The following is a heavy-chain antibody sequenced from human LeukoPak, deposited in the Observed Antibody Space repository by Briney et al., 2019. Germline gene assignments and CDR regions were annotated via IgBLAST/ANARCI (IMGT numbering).Heavy chain of an antibody. Sequence: GGSLRLSCAASGFTVSSNYMNWVRQAPGKGLEWVTFIRYDGSNKYYADSVKGRFTISRDNSKNTLYLQMNSLRAEDTAVYYCARDMLRFLEWLLEYWGQGTLVTVSS. D-gene: IGHD3-3*01. J-gene: IGHJ4*02. V-gene: IGHV3-30*02. CDR1: GFTVSSNY. CDR3: ARDMLRFLEWLLEY. CDR2: IRYDGSNK.